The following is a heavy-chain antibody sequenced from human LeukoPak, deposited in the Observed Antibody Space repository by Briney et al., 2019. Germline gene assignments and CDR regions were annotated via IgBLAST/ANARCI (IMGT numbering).Heavy chain of an antibody. CDR1: GGSFSGYY. D-gene: IGHD2-15*01. V-gene: IGHV4-34*01. CDR3: ARGRIWYY. CDR2: INHSGST. J-gene: IGHJ4*02. Sequence: PSENLSLTCAVYGGSFSGYYWSWIRQPPGKGLEWIGEINHSGSTNYNPSLKSRVTISVDTSKNQFSLKLSSVTAADTAVYYCARGRIWYYWGQGTLVTVSS.